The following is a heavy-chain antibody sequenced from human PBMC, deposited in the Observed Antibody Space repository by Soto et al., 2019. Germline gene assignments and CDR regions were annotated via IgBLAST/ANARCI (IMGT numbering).Heavy chain of an antibody. Sequence: SETLSLTCTVSGGSVSSGNYYWSWIRQPPGKGLEWIGFIYYTGSTSYNPSLKSRVTISIDTSKNQFSLKLSSVTAADTAVYYCARAHCSGGSCCSVQHLFDPWAQRTLVTVSS. CDR3: ARAHCSGGSCCSVQHLFDP. CDR2: IYYTGST. CDR1: GGSVSSGNYY. V-gene: IGHV4-61*01. D-gene: IGHD2-15*01. J-gene: IGHJ5*02.